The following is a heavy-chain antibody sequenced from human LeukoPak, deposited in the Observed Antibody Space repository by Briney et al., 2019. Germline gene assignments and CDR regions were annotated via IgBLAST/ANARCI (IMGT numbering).Heavy chain of an antibody. Sequence: GGSLRLSCAASGFTFSSYSMNWVRQAPGKGLEWVSSISSSSSYIYYADSVKGRFTISRNNAKNSLYLQMNSLRAEETAVYYCARDLWSGSHGDFDYWGQGTLVTVSS. CDR1: GFTFSSYS. V-gene: IGHV3-21*01. D-gene: IGHD3-3*01. J-gene: IGHJ4*02. CDR3: ARDLWSGSHGDFDY. CDR2: ISSSSSYI.